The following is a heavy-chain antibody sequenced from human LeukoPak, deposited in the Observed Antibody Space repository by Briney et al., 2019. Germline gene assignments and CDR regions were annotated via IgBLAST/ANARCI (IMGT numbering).Heavy chain of an antibody. CDR2: IFHTGSA. J-gene: IGHJ5*02. D-gene: IGHD2-2*01. CDR3: ARDPRWLTPDCTSTSCYENYFDP. Sequence: SETLSLTCAVSGYSISSGYQWAWIRQPPGKTLEWIGSIFHTGSAHYNPSLKSRVTMSIDTPTSHFSLRLSSVTAADTALYYCARDPRWLTPDCTSTSCYENYFDPWGQGILVTVSS. CDR1: GYSISSGYQ. V-gene: IGHV4-38-2*02.